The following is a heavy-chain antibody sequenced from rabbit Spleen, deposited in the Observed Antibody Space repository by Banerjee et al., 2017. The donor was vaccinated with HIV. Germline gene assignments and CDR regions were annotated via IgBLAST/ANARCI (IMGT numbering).Heavy chain of an antibody. CDR1: GFSFSSSDY. CDR3: ARDTGSSFSTYGMDL. V-gene: IGHV1S40*01. CDR2: IDTGSRDFT. D-gene: IGHD8-1*01. Sequence: QSLEESGGGLVQPEGSLALTCKASGFSFSSSDYMCWVRQAPGKGLEWIACIDTGSRDFTYYASWAKGRFTISKTSSTTVTLQVTSLTVADTATYFCARDTGSSFSTYGMDLWGPGTLVTVS. J-gene: IGHJ6*01.